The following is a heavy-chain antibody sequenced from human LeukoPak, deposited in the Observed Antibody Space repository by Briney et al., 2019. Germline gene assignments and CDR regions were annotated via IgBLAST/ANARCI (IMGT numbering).Heavy chain of an antibody. CDR2: ISYDGSNK. CDR1: GFTFSSYG. J-gene: IGHJ6*02. D-gene: IGHD3-22*01. CDR3: ANGPSGYRHYYYGMDV. Sequence: GGSLRLSCAASGFTFSSYGMHWVRQAPGKGLEWVAVISYDGSNKYYADSVKGRFTISRDNSKNTLYLQMNSLRAEDTAVYYCANGPSGYRHYYYGMDVWGQGTTVTVSS. V-gene: IGHV3-30*18.